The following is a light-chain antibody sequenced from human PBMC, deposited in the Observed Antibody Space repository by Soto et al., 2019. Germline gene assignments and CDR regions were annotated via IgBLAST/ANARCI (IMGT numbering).Light chain of an antibody. Sequence: QSVLTQPPSVSGAPGQRVTISCTGSSSNIGAGYDIHWYQQLPGTAPKLLISGNTDRPSGVPDRFSGSKSGTSASLAITGLQAEDEANYYCQSYDGSLNGVVFGGGTKVTVL. CDR2: GNT. CDR1: SSNIGAGYD. V-gene: IGLV1-40*01. CDR3: QSYDGSLNGVV. J-gene: IGLJ2*01.